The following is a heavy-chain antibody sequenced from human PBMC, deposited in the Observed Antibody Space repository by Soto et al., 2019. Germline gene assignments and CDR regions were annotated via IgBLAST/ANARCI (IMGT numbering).Heavy chain of an antibody. J-gene: IGHJ4*01. D-gene: IGHD3-10*01. CDR3: ARDSGYGAGKSVNHYLDC. CDR1: GFTLRSYW. Sequence: GGSLRLSCAASGFTLRSYWMSWVRQAPGKGLEWLATIKTDASEKKYVDSVKGRLTAFRDNAKNSLYLQMDSLRAEDTAAYYCARDSGYGAGKSVNHYLDCWGRGTLVTVSS. V-gene: IGHV3-7*03. CDR2: IKTDASEK.